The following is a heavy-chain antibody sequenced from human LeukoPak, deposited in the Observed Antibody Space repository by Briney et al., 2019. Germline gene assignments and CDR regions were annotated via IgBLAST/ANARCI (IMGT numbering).Heavy chain of an antibody. CDR3: AREGVAVAGTTNWFDP. CDR1: GFTVSSNY. CDR2: IWYDGSNK. V-gene: IGHV3-33*08. Sequence: GGSLRLSCAASGFTVSSNYMSWVRQAPGKGLEWVAVIWYDGSNKYYADSVKGRFTISRDNSKNTLYLQMNSLRAEDTAVYYCAREGVAVAGTTNWFDPWGQGTLVTVSS. J-gene: IGHJ5*02. D-gene: IGHD6-19*01.